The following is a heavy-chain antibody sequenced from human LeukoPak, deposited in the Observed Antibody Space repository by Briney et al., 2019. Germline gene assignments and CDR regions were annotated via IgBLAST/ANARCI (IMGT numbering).Heavy chain of an antibody. CDR2: INHSGST. J-gene: IGHJ4*02. V-gene: IGHV4-34*01. Sequence: SETLSLTCAVYGGSFSVYHWSWIRQPPGKGLEWIGEINHSGSTNYIPSLKSRVTISVDTSKNQFSLKLSSVTAADTAVYYCARGGLVDTAMVTDYWGQGTLVTVSS. CDR1: GGSFSVYH. CDR3: ARGGLVDTAMVTDY. D-gene: IGHD5-18*01.